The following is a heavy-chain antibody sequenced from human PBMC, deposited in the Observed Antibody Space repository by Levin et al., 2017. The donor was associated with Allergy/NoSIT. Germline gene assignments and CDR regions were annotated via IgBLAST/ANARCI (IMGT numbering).Heavy chain of an antibody. CDR2: IHYTGET. CDR1: GGSIGTFY. Sequence: TSETLSLTCYVSGGSIGTFYYSWFRQPPGKGPEWIADIHYTGETHSKSSLKSRATISVDTSKNQLSLKLTSVRAADTDVYYCARHGFGGSFDLWGQGARVNVSS. CDR3: ARHGFGGSFDL. D-gene: IGHD2-15*01. V-gene: IGHV4-59*08. J-gene: IGHJ4*02.